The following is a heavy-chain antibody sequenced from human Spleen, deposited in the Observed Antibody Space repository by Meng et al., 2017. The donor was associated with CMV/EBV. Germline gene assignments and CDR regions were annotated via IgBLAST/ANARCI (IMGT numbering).Heavy chain of an antibody. CDR2: ISWNSGSI. Sequence: SLKISCAASGFTFDDHAMHWVRQAPGKGLAWVSGISWNSGSIGYADSVKGRFTISRDNAKNSLYLQMNSLRAEDTAVYYCARHGGGSYLSYAMDVWGQGTTVTVSS. V-gene: IGHV3-9*01. CDR1: GFTFDDHA. J-gene: IGHJ6*02. D-gene: IGHD1-26*01. CDR3: ARHGGGSYLSYAMDV.